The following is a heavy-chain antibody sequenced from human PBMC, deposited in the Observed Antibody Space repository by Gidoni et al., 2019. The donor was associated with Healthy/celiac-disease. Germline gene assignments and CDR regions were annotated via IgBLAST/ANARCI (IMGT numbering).Heavy chain of an antibody. J-gene: IGHJ5*02. CDR3: ARRQAISMAAAGYNWFDP. Sequence: QVQLVQSGSELKKPRASVKFSCKASGYTFTSYAMNWVRQDPGQGLEWMGWINTNTGNTTYAQGFTGRFVFSLDTSVSTAYLPISSLKAEDTAVYYCARRQAISMAAAGYNWFDPWGQGTLVTVSS. V-gene: IGHV7-4-1*02. CDR2: INTNTGNT. D-gene: IGHD6-13*01. CDR1: GYTFTSYA.